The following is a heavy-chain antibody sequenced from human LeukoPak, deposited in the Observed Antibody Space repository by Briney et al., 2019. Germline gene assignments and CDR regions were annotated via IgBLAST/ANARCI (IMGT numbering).Heavy chain of an antibody. Sequence: NTSETLSLTCTVSGGSISSSRYYWGWIRQPPGKGLEWIGSIYYSGSTYYNPSLKSRVTISVDTSKNQFSLKLSSVTAADTAVYYCARIVGASDYWGQGTLVTVSS. D-gene: IGHD1-26*01. J-gene: IGHJ4*02. CDR2: IYYSGST. CDR1: GGSISSSRYY. CDR3: ARIVGASDY. V-gene: IGHV4-39*01.